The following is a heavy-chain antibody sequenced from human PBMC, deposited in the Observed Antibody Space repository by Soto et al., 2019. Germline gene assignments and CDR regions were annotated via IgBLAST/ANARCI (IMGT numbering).Heavy chain of an antibody. J-gene: IGHJ4*02. D-gene: IGHD6-19*01. CDR1: GYTFTKYG. Sequence: ASVKVSCKASGYTFTKYGVHWVREAPGQRLEWMGWINAGDGNRKYSRNFQGRVTITRDTSASTAYMELSSLRSEDTAVYYCVRDGAVAGNINFDFWGQGTLVTVSS. CDR2: INAGDGNR. V-gene: IGHV1-3*01. CDR3: VRDGAVAGNINFDF.